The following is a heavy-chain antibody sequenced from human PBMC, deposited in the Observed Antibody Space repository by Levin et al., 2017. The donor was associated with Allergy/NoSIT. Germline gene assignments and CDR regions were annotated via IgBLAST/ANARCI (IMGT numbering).Heavy chain of an antibody. CDR2: IYYDDTT. CDR1: GFTVSNTY. Sequence: LSLTCAASGFTVSNTYMTWVRQAPGKGLEWVSIIYYDDTTNYADSVKDRFIISRDTSKDTVYLQMNTLRAEDTAVYYCARVPPADYWGQGILVTVSS. J-gene: IGHJ4*02. V-gene: IGHV3-66*01. CDR3: ARVPPADY.